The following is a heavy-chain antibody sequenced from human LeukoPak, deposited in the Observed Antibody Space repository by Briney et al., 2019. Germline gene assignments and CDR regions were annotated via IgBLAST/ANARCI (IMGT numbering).Heavy chain of an antibody. J-gene: IGHJ4*02. CDR1: GFTFSSYA. V-gene: IGHV3-7*01. CDR3: ARDRGAMVRGIY. CDR2: IKQDGSEK. Sequence: GGSLRLSCAASGFTFSSYAMSWVRQAPGKGLEWVANIKQDGSEKYYVDSVKGRFTISRDNAENSLYLQMNSLRAEDTAVYYCARDRGAMVRGIYWGQGTLVTVSS. D-gene: IGHD3-10*01.